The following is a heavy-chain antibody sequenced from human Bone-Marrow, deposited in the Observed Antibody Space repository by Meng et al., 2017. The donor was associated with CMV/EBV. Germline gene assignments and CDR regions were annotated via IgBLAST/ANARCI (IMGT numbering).Heavy chain of an antibody. CDR1: GYTFTSYY. CDR3: ARGRYCSSTSCYVLDTAMVGMHLNYGMDV. J-gene: IGHJ6*02. CDR2: INPSGGST. D-gene: IGHD2-2*01. V-gene: IGHV1-46*01. Sequence: ASVKVSCKASGYTFTSYYMHWVRQAPGQGLEWMGIINPSGGSTSYAQKFQGRVTMTRDTSTSTAYMELSSLRSEDTAVYYCARGRYCSSTSCYVLDTAMVGMHLNYGMDVWGQGTTVTGSS.